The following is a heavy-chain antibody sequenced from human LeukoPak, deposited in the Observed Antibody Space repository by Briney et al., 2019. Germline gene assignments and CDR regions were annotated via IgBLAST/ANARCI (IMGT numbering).Heavy chain of an antibody. J-gene: IGHJ4*02. V-gene: IGHV3-23*01. CDR1: GFTFSSYA. CDR2: ISGSGGST. Sequence: TGGSLRLSCAASGFTFSSYAMSWVRQAPGKGLEWVSAISGSGGSTYYADSVKGRFTISRDNSKNTLYLQMNSLRAEDTAVYYCAKYIVATITVFDYWGQGTLVTVSS. D-gene: IGHD5-12*01. CDR3: AKYIVATITVFDY.